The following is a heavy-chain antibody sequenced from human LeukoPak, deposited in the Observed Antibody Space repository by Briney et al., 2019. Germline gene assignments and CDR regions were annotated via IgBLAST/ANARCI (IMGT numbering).Heavy chain of an antibody. CDR2: ISSSSSYI. V-gene: IGHV3-21*01. D-gene: IGHD3-10*01. CDR3: ARGGPFGPIAFDI. Sequence: RGSLRLSCAASGFTFSDYSMNWVRQAPGKGLEWVSSISSSSSYIYYADSVKGRFTISRDNAKNSLYLQMNSLRAEDTAVYYCARGGPFGPIAFDIWGQGTMVTVSS. CDR1: GFTFSDYS. J-gene: IGHJ3*02.